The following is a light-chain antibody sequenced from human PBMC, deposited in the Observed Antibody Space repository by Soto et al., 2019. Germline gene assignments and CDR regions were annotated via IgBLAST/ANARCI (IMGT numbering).Light chain of an antibody. V-gene: IGLV2-23*01. CDR3: CSYAGCSTVV. CDR2: EGS. J-gene: IGLJ2*01. CDR1: SSDVGSYNL. Sequence: QSVLTQPASVSGSPGQSITISCTGTSSDVGSYNLVSWYQQHPGKAPKLMIYEGSKRPSGVSNRFSGSKSGNTASLTISGLQAEDEADYYCCSYAGCSTVVFGGGTQLTVL.